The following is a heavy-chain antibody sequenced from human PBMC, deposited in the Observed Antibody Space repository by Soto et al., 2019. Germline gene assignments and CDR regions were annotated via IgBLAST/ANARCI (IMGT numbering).Heavy chain of an antibody. J-gene: IGHJ4*02. D-gene: IGHD3-3*02. CDR3: ARDGTGHFWSGYFTSFDY. V-gene: IGHV3-48*03. CDR1: GFTFSSFE. Sequence: GSLGVSCAASGFTFSSFEMNWVRQAPGKGPEWVSYIPSSGGTIYYADSVKGRFTTSRDNAKNSLFLQMNRLRADDTAIYYCARDGTGHFWSGYFTSFDYWGQGTLVTVSS. CDR2: IPSSGGTI.